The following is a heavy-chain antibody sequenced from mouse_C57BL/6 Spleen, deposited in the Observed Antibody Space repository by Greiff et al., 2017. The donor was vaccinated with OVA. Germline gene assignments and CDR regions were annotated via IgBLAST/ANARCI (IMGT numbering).Heavy chain of an antibody. CDR2: ISYDGSN. J-gene: IGHJ2*01. V-gene: IGHV3-6*01. CDR3: ARDRRGFYFDY. CDR1: GYSITSGYY. Sequence: EVKVEESGPGLVKPSQSLSLTCSVTGYSITSGYYWNWIRQFPGNKLEWMGYISYDGSNNYNPSLKNRISITRDTSRNQYFLKLNSVTTEDTATYYCARDRRGFYFDYWGQGTTLTVSS.